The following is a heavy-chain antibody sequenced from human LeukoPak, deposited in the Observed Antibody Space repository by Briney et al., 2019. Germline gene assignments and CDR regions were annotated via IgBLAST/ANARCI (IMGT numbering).Heavy chain of an antibody. CDR2: IHPGGSI. D-gene: IGHD1-26*01. CDR1: GGSISGDGYY. J-gene: IGHJ4*02. V-gene: IGHV4-31*03. CDR3: ARAGDTAKGGKD. Sequence: SETLSLTCTVSGGSISGDGYYWTWTRQHPGEGLEWLGFIHPGGSIYYNPSLSSRLIISADTSNNQMSLKLSFVTAADTAVYYCARAGDTAKGGKDWGQGTLVTVSS.